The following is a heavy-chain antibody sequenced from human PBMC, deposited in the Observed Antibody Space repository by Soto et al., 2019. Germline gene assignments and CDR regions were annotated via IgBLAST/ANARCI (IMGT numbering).Heavy chain of an antibody. CDR1: GFTFSSYA. V-gene: IGHV3-23*01. D-gene: IGHD3-10*01. J-gene: IGHJ6*02. CDR3: TKDLVYYGSGSYYKGSYYYGMDV. Sequence: EVQLLESGGGLVQPGGSLRLSCAASGFTFSSYAMSWVRQAPGKGLEWVSAISGSGGSTYYADSVKGRFTISRDNSKNTLYLQMNSLRAEDTAVYYCTKDLVYYGSGSYYKGSYYYGMDVCSQGTTVTVSS. CDR2: ISGSGGST.